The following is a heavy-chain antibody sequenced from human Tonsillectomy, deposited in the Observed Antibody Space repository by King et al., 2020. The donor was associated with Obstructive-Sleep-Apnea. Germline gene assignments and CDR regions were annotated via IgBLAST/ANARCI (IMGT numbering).Heavy chain of an antibody. Sequence: VQLQESGPGLVKPSETLSLTCTVSGYSISSGYYWGWIRQPPGTGLEGIGSIYHSGSTYYNPSLKSRVTLSVDTSKNQLSLNLSSVTAADTAVYYCARDPFYDGSGYFIAWFDPWGQGTLVTVSS. V-gene: IGHV4-38-2*02. CDR2: IYHSGST. J-gene: IGHJ5*02. CDR3: ARDPFYDGSGYFIAWFDP. CDR1: GYSISSGYY. D-gene: IGHD3-22*01.